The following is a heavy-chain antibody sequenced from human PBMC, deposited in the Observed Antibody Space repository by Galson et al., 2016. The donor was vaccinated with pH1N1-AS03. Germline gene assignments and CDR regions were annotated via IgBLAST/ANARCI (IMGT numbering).Heavy chain of an antibody. V-gene: IGHV3-7*01. CDR2: IKQDGSES. Sequence: MCWVRLAPGKGLEWVANIKQDGSESYYVESVQGRFTISRDNAKNSLYLQMNSLRAEDTAVYYCAKDGRGGWFFDSWGQGTLVTVSS. CDR3: AKDGRGGWFFDS. D-gene: IGHD6-19*01. J-gene: IGHJ4*02.